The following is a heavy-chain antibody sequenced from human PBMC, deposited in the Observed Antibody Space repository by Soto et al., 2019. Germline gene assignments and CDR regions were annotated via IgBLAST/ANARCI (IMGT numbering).Heavy chain of an antibody. CDR1: GGSISSSSYY. D-gene: IGHD1-20*01. J-gene: IGHJ3*01. Sequence: SETLSLTCTVSGGSISSSSYYWGWIRQPPGKGLEWIGSIYYSGSTYYNPSLKSRVTISVDTSKNQFSLQLNSVTPEDTAVYFCVGGRNCVFAVSARGTM. CDR3: VGGRNCVFAV. CDR2: IYYSGST. V-gene: IGHV4-39*01.